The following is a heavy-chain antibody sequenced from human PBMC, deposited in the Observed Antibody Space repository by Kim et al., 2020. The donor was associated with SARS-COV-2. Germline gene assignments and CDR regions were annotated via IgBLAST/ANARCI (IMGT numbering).Heavy chain of an antibody. V-gene: IGHV3-53*01. Sequence: DSVKGRFTISRDNSKNTLYLQMNSLRAEDTAVYYCARDARYFDWLWGDVWGQGTTVTVSS. CDR3: ARDARYFDWLWGDV. D-gene: IGHD3-9*01. J-gene: IGHJ6*02.